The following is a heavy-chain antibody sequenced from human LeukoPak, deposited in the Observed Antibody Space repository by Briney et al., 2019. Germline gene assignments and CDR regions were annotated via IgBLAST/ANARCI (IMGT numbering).Heavy chain of an antibody. V-gene: IGHV3-30*18. Sequence: GGSLRLSFAASGFTFSSYGMHWVRQAPGKGLEWVAVISYDGSNKYYADSVKGRFTISRDNSKNTLYLQMNSLRAEDTAVYYCAKDNVAGAADYWGQGTLVTVSS. D-gene: IGHD6-19*01. CDR3: AKDNVAGAADY. CDR2: ISYDGSNK. CDR1: GFTFSSYG. J-gene: IGHJ4*02.